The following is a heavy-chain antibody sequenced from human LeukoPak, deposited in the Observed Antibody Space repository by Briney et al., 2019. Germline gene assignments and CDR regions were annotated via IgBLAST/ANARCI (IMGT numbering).Heavy chain of an antibody. J-gene: IGHJ6*03. Sequence: GASVKVSCKASGYTFTSYYMHWVRQAPGQGLEWMGIINPSGCSTSYAQKFQGRVTMTRDMSTSTVYMELSSLRSEDTAVYYCARAENYYYYMDVWGKGTTVTVSS. V-gene: IGHV1-46*01. CDR2: INPSGCST. CDR3: ARAENYYYYMDV. CDR1: GYTFTSYY.